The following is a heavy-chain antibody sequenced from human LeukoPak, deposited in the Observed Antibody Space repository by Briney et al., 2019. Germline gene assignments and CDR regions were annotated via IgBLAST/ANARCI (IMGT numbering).Heavy chain of an antibody. Sequence: GGSLRLSCAASGFTFSSYSMNWVRQAPGKGMEWVSSISSSSSYIYYAGSVKGRFTISRDNAKNSLYLQMNSLRAEDTAVYYCARTELRTIDYWGQGTLVTVSS. CDR2: ISSSSSYI. V-gene: IGHV3-21*01. CDR1: GFTFSSYS. D-gene: IGHD1-7*01. CDR3: ARTELRTIDY. J-gene: IGHJ4*02.